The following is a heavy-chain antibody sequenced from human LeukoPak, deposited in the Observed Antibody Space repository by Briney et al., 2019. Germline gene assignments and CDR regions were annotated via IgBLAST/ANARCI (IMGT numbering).Heavy chain of an antibody. D-gene: IGHD6-13*01. CDR3: ARIGYSTSWANFDY. Sequence: GSLRLSCAASGFNFRNYGMHWVRQAPGKGLEWVASIRTDGGEKYHADSVQGRVSISRDNSKNTLYLQMDSLRAEDTALYYCARIGYSTSWANFDYWGQGTLVTVSS. V-gene: IGHV3-30*02. CDR2: IRTDGGEK. J-gene: IGHJ4*02. CDR1: GFNFRNYG.